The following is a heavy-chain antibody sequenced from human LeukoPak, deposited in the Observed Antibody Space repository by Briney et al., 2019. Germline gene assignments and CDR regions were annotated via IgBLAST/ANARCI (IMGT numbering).Heavy chain of an antibody. CDR3: ARHVGLNYYGSGSYYKRGYNWFDP. Sequence: SETLSLTCTVSGGSISSSSYYWGWIRQPPGKGLEWIGSIYYSGSTYYHPSLRSRFTISVDTSKNQFSLKLSSVTAADTAVYYCARHVGLNYYGSGSYYKRGYNWFDPWGQGTLVTVSS. J-gene: IGHJ5*02. CDR2: IYYSGST. V-gene: IGHV4-39*01. D-gene: IGHD3-10*01. CDR1: GGSISSSSYY.